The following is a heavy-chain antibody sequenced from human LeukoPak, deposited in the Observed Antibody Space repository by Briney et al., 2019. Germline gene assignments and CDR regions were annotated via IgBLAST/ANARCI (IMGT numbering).Heavy chain of an antibody. Sequence: PSETLSLTCTVSGYSISSGYYWGWIRQPPGKGLEWIGSIYHSGSTYYNPSLKSRVTISVDTSKTLFSLKLSSVTAADTAVYYCARGGYSKRGLDYWGQGTLVTVSS. D-gene: IGHD4-11*01. CDR3: ARGGYSKRGLDY. CDR2: IYHSGST. J-gene: IGHJ4*02. V-gene: IGHV4-38-2*02. CDR1: GYSISSGYY.